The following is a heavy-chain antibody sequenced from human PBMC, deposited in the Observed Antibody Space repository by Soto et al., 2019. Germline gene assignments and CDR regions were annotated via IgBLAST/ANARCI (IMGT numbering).Heavy chain of an antibody. CDR3: ARIGWGGDY. CDR2: IPNNGSP. J-gene: IGHJ4*02. Sequence: QVQLQESGPGRVKPSEPLSLTCSVSGGSVRTGSYHWSWIRQPPGKGLEWIGFIPNNGSPDYNPSIKSRVVVSIDRSKNQCALKGKSVTAADTAVYFCARIGWGGDYWVQGTLVTV. CDR1: GGSVRTGSYH. V-gene: IGHV4-61*01. D-gene: IGHD7-27*01.